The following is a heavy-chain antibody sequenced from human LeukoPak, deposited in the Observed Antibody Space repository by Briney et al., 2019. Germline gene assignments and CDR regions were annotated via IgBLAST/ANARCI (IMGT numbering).Heavy chain of an antibody. J-gene: IGHJ3*02. CDR1: GYTFTNDD. V-gene: IGHV1-8*01. Sequence: ASVKVSCKASGYTFTNDDINWVRQATGQGLEWMGWMNPNSGDTGYAQKFQGRVTMTTDTSTSTAYMELRSLRSDDTAVYYCARISMITFEAFDIWGQGTMITVSS. CDR3: ARISMITFEAFDI. D-gene: IGHD3-16*01. CDR2: MNPNSGDT.